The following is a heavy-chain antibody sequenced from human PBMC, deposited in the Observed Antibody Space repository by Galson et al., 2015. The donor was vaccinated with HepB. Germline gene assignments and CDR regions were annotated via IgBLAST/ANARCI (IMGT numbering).Heavy chain of an antibody. D-gene: IGHD2-2*01. V-gene: IGHV3-66*01. CDR1: GLTVSDNY. CDR2: MYSGGNT. CDR3: ARVPRDSNSWGGGMDI. J-gene: IGHJ6*02. Sequence: SLRLSCAASGLTVSDNYMTWVRQAPGKGLEWVSVMYSGGNTYYADSVKGRFTVSKDHSKNTLYLQMNRLITEDTAVYYCARVPRDSNSWGGGMDIWGQGATVTVS.